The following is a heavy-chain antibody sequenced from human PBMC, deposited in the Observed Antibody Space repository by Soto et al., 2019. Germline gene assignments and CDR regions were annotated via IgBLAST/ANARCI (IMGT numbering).Heavy chain of an antibody. CDR3: ARHPNWNYRYFDY. Sequence: PSETLSLTCTVSGGSISSYYWSWIRQPPGKGLEWIGSIYYSGSTYYNPSLKSRVTISVDTSKNQFSLKLSSVTAADTAVYYCARHPNWNYRYFDYWGQGTLVTVSS. J-gene: IGHJ4*02. D-gene: IGHD1-7*01. V-gene: IGHV4-59*05. CDR1: GGSISSYY. CDR2: IYYSGST.